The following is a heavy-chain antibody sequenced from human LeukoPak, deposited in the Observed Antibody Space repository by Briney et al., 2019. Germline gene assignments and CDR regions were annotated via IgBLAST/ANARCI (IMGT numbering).Heavy chain of an antibody. Sequence: TGGSLRLSCAAPGFTFSSTYMRGVRQAPGKGLEWVSVIYSDDSTYYADSVKGRFTISRDNSKNTLYLQMNSLRVEDTAVYYCARDQELTGDPDTFHIWGQGTMVTVSS. CDR3: ARDQELTGDPDTFHI. D-gene: IGHD7-27*01. CDR1: GFTFSSTY. CDR2: IYSDDST. J-gene: IGHJ3*02. V-gene: IGHV3-66*01.